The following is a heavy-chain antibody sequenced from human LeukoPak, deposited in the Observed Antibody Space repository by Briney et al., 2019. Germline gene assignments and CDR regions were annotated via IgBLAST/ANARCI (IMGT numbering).Heavy chain of an antibody. CDR2: IYYSGST. CDR1: GGSISSYY. D-gene: IGHD6-19*01. V-gene: IGHV4-59*08. Sequence: SETLSLTCTVSGGSISSYYWSWIRQPPGKGLEWIGYIYYSGSTNYNPSPKSRVTISLDRSKNQFSLELTSVTAADTAVYFCARGPGRDSGEAFDIWGQGTMVTVSS. J-gene: IGHJ3*02. CDR3: ARGPGRDSGEAFDI.